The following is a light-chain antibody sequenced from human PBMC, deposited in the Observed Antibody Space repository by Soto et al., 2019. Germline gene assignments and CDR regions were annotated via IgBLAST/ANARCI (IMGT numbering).Light chain of an antibody. CDR2: DAS. CDR3: QSYGSSRT. J-gene: IGKJ1*01. V-gene: IGKV3-11*01. Sequence: EVVLTQSPATLSLSPGERATLSCRASQSISTFLAWYQQRPGQTPRLLIYDASTRATGIPDRFSGSGSGTDFTLSISRLEPEDFAVYYCQSYGSSRTFGHGTKVDIK. CDR1: QSISTF.